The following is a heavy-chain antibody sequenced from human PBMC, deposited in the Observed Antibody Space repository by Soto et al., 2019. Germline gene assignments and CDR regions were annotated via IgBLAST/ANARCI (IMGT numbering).Heavy chain of an antibody. CDR1: GFTFSSYA. Sequence: GWSRRLSCAASGFTFSSYAMHWVRQAPGKGLEWVAVISYDGSNKYYADSVKGRFTISXXXSXXTXXLXXNXXRAXDTAVYYCARLMFEGRREGMDVWGQGTTVTV. J-gene: IGHJ6*02. CDR2: ISYDGSNK. CDR3: ARLMFEGRREGMDV. V-gene: IGHV3-30-3*01. D-gene: IGHD1-26*01.